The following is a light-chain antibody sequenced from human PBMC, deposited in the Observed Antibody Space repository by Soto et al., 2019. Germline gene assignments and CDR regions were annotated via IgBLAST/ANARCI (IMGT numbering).Light chain of an antibody. CDR1: QSISSW. J-gene: IGKJ1*01. CDR2: KES. V-gene: IGKV1-5*03. Sequence: DIQMTQSPSTLSASVGDRVIITCRASQSISSWLAWYQQKPGKAPNLLIYKESTLKSGVPSRFSGSGSGTEFTLSIISLQPEDFSTDYRQQYDNASWTFGQGTKVEIK. CDR3: QQYDNASWT.